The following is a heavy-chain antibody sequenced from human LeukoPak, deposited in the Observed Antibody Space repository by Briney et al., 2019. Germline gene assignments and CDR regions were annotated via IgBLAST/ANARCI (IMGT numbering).Heavy chain of an antibody. CDR1: GFTFSNYW. V-gene: IGHV3-7*01. D-gene: IGHD6-19*01. CDR2: IKQDGSEK. CDR3: ARDSSGYSGGWYDY. J-gene: IGHJ4*02. Sequence: GGSLRLSCAASGFTFSNYWMSWVRQAPGKGLEWVANIKQDGSEKYYVDSVKGRFTISRGNAKNSLYLQMNSLRAEDTAAYHCARDSSGYSGGWYDYWGQGTLVTVSS.